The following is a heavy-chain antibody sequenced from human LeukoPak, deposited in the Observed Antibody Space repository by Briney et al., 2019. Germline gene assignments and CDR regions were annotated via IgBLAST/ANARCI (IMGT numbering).Heavy chain of an antibody. D-gene: IGHD6-19*01. CDR1: GGSISSSSYH. V-gene: IGHV4-61*05. Sequence: SETLSLTCTVSGGSISSSSYHWGWIRQPPGKGLEWTGYIYYSGSTNYNPSLKSRVTISVDTSKNQFSLELSSVTAADTAIYYCARAVSGRFDYWGQGTLVTVSS. J-gene: IGHJ4*02. CDR2: IYYSGST. CDR3: ARAVSGRFDY.